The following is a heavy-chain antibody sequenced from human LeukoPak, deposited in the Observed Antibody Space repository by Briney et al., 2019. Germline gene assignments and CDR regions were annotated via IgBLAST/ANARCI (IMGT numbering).Heavy chain of an antibody. D-gene: IGHD5-24*01. J-gene: IGHJ4*02. CDR2: IKQDGSEK. CDR3: ARVERWLQSGREAFGY. CDR1: GFTFSSYW. Sequence: RGSLRLSCAASGFTFSSYWMSWVRQAPGKGLERVSNIKQDGSEKYYVDSVKGRFTISRDNAKNSLYLQMNSLRAEDTAVYYCARVERWLQSGREAFGYWGQGTLVTVSS. V-gene: IGHV3-7*05.